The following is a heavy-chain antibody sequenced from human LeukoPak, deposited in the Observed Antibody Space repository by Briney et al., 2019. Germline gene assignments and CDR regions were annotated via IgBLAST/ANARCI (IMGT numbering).Heavy chain of an antibody. J-gene: IGHJ4*02. Sequence: GGSLRLSCAASGFTFSNAWMSWVRQAPGKGLEWVSAISGSGGSTYYADSVKGRFTISRDNSKNTLYLQMNSLRAEDTAVYYCAKEQLWLSWLDYWGQGTLVTVSS. CDR2: ISGSGGST. CDR3: AKEQLWLSWLDY. V-gene: IGHV3-23*01. D-gene: IGHD5-18*01. CDR1: GFTFSNAW.